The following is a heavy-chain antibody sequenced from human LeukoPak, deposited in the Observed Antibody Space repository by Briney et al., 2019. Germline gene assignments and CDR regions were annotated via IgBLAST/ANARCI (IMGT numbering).Heavy chain of an antibody. D-gene: IGHD5-24*01. Sequence: ASVKVSCKASGYTFTSYYMHWVRQAPGQGLEWMGIINPSGGSTSYAQKFQGRVTMTRDMSTSTVYMELNSLRSEDTAVYYCASHQSQLYYYMDVWGKGTTVTVSS. V-gene: IGHV1-46*01. CDR1: GYTFTSYY. J-gene: IGHJ6*03. CDR2: INPSGGST. CDR3: ASHQSQLYYYMDV.